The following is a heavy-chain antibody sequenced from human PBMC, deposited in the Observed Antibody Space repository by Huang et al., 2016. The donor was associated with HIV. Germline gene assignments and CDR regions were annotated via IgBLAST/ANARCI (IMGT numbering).Heavy chain of an antibody. Sequence: QVQLQESGPGLVKPSQTLSLTCTVSGDSIRGGGYYWTWIRQSPAKGLEWSGDIDYSGSSDYNPSLKSRVSISIDAFKNRVSLKLKSVTVADTAVYYCARAPATHSVFFYWGQGTLVTVSA. V-gene: IGHV4-30-4*08. CDR2: IDYSGSS. CDR3: ARAPATHSVFFY. J-gene: IGHJ4*02. CDR1: GDSIRGGGYY. D-gene: IGHD3-3*01.